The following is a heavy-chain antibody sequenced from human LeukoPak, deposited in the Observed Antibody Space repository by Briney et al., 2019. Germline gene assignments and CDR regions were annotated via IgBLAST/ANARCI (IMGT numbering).Heavy chain of an antibody. V-gene: IGHV3-15*01. J-gene: IGHJ1*01. Sequence: PGGSLRLSCAASGFTFSNAWMSWVRQAPGKGLEWVGRIKSKTDGGTTDYAAPVKGRFTISRDDSKNTLYLQMNSLRAEDTAVYYCARDPVSSSWYGYFQHWGQGTLVSVSS. CDR2: IKSKTDGGTT. CDR3: ARDPVSSSWYGYFQH. CDR1: GFTFSNAW. D-gene: IGHD6-13*01.